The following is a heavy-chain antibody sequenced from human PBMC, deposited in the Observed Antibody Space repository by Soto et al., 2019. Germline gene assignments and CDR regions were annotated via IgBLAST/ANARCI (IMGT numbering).Heavy chain of an antibody. V-gene: IGHV1-69*08. J-gene: IGHJ5*02. D-gene: IGHD3-22*01. Sequence: ASVKVSCKASGGTFSSYTISWVRQAPGQGLEWMGRIIPILSTANYAQKFQGRVTITADKSTSTAYMELSSLRSEDTAVYYCARGTYYYDSSGYSWGQGTLVTVS. CDR3: ARGTYYYDSSGYS. CDR1: GGTFSSYT. CDR2: IIPILSTA.